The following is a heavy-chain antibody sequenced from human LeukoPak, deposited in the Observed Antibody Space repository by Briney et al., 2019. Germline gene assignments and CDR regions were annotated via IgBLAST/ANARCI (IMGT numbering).Heavy chain of an antibody. V-gene: IGHV1-69*02. Sequence: ASVKVSFKDSGGTFSSYTISWVRQAPGQGLEWMGRIIPILGIANYAHKFQGRVTMTADESMSTAYMQLSSLRSEDTAVYYCARGSRFLDVVLVPATIGWFDPWGQGTLVTVSS. CDR2: IIPILGIA. CDR3: ARGSRFLDVVLVPATIGWFDP. CDR1: GGTFSSYT. D-gene: IGHD2-2*01. J-gene: IGHJ5*02.